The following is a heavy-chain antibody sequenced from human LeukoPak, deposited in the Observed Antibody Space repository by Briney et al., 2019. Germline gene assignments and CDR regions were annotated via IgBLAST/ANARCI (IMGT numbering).Heavy chain of an antibody. CDR1: GFTFSDYY. CDR2: ISSSSTNI. V-gene: IGHV3-11*04. J-gene: IGHJ4*02. CDR3: ARDLGVTDTTSYFDY. D-gene: IGHD1-7*01. Sequence: GGSLRLSCTASGFTFSDYYMSWIRQAPGKGLEWVSYISSSSTNIKYADSVKGRFTISRDNGKNSLYLQMNSLRAEDTAVYYCARDLGVTDTTSYFDYWAREPWSPSPQ.